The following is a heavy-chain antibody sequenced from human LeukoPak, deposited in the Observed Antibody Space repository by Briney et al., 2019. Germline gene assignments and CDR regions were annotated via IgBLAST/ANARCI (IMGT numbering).Heavy chain of an antibody. CDR2: MNPNSGNT. D-gene: IGHD2-15*01. V-gene: IGHV1-8*01. CDR1: GYTFTSYD. Sequence: ASVKVSCKAYGYTFTSYDINWVRQATGQGLEWMGWMNPNSGNTGYAQKFQGRVTMTRNTSISTAYMELSSLRSEDTAVYYCARARYCSGGSCYSFGFDYWGQGTLVTVSS. J-gene: IGHJ4*02. CDR3: ARARYCSGGSCYSFGFDY.